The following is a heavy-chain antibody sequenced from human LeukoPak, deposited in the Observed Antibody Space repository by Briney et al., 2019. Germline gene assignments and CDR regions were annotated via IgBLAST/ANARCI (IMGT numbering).Heavy chain of an antibody. CDR2: ISGSSSDI. Sequence: PGGSLRLSCAVSGFTLSSYSMNWVRQAPGKGLEWVSYISGSSSDIFYADSVKGRFTISRDNAENSLYLQMNSLRDEDTAVYYCARPAYYYDSSGAGARGYWYFDLWGRGTLVTVSS. J-gene: IGHJ2*01. CDR1: GFTLSSYS. D-gene: IGHD3-22*01. V-gene: IGHV3-21*01. CDR3: ARPAYYYDSSGAGARGYWYFDL.